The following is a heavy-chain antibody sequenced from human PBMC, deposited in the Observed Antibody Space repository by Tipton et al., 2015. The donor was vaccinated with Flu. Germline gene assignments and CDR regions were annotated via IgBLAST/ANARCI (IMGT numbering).Heavy chain of an antibody. J-gene: IGHJ4*02. CDR1: GYTFSRYD. Sequence: QLVQSGAEVKKPGASVKVSCKASGYTFSRYDINWVRQATGQGPEWMGWMSPKSGKTGYAQRFQGRVTMTRDTSISTAYMELRSLTSKDTAVYYCARPPPNDDIDSWGQGTLVTVSS. CDR3: ARPPPNDDIDS. CDR2: MSPKSGKT. V-gene: IGHV1-8*01. D-gene: IGHD3-16*01.